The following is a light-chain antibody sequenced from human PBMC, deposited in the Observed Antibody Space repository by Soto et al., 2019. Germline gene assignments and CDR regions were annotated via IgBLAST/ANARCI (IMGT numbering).Light chain of an antibody. CDR1: SGDFGGYNY. J-gene: IGLJ1*01. CDR3: CSYTSSNSLI. V-gene: IGLV2-14*01. Sequence: QSVLTQPASVSGSPGQSITISCTGTSGDFGGYNYVSWYQQHPGKAPKVLIYDVSNRPAGVSNRFSGSRSGNTASLTISGLQAEDEADYYCCSYTSSNSLIFGTGTKVTVL. CDR2: DVS.